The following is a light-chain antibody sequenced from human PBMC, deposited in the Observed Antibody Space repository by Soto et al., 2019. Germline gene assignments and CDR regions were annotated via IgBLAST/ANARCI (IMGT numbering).Light chain of an antibody. Sequence: EIVLTQSPATLSLSPGERATLSCRASQSVSSYLAWYQQKPGQAPRLLIYRASTRATGIPARFSGSGSGTDFTRTISGLEPEDFAVYYCQQRSNWITFGQGTRLEI. J-gene: IGKJ5*01. CDR3: QQRSNWIT. V-gene: IGKV3-11*01. CDR2: RAS. CDR1: QSVSSY.